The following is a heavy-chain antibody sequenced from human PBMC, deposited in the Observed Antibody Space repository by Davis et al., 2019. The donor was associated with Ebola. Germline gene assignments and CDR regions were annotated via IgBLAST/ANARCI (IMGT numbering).Heavy chain of an antibody. CDR3: ARLDGPYSSSPWYFDY. D-gene: IGHD6-6*01. CDR2: IFPGDSDT. CDR1: GYSFTTYW. Sequence: KVSCKASGYSFTTYWIVWVRQMPGKGLECMGIIFPGDSDTRYSPSFQGQVTISADKSISPAYLQWSSLKASDTAMYYCARLDGPYSSSPWYFDYWGQGTLVTVSS. V-gene: IGHV5-51*01. J-gene: IGHJ4*02.